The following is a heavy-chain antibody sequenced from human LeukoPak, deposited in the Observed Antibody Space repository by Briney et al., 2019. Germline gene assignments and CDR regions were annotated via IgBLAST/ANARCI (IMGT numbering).Heavy chain of an antibody. D-gene: IGHD3-22*01. CDR3: ARDHTYDSSGYYYSYFDY. V-gene: IGHV1-69*05. Sequence: ASVKVSCKASGGTFSSYAISWVRQAPGQGLEWMGRIIPIFGTANYAQKFQGRVTITTDESTSTAYMEPSSLRSEDTAVYYCARDHTYDSSGYYYSYFDYWGQGTLVTVSS. CDR2: IIPIFGTA. CDR1: GGTFSSYA. J-gene: IGHJ4*02.